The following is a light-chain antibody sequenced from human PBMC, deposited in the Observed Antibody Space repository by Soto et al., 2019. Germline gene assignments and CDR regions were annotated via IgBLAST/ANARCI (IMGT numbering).Light chain of an antibody. CDR2: AAS. CDR3: LQDIKYPWT. CDR1: QSISSY. Sequence: DIQMTQSPSSLSASVGDRVTITCLASQSISSYLKWYQQNPGKAPKLLIYAASSLQSGVPSRFSGSGSGTDFTLTISSLQPEDFATYYCLQDIKYPWTFGQGTKVDIK. V-gene: IGKV1-39*01. J-gene: IGKJ1*01.